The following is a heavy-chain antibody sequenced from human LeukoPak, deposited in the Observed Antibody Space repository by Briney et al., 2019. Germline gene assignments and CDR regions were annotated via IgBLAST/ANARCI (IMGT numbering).Heavy chain of an antibody. V-gene: IGHV3-33*06. Sequence: PGGSLRLSCAASGFTFSGYGMHWVRQAPGKGLEWVAVIWYDGSNKYYADSVKGRFTISRDNSKNTLYLQMNSLRAEDTAVYYCAKAYTGVSNFDYWGQGTLVTVSS. J-gene: IGHJ4*02. CDR3: AKAYTGVSNFDY. CDR1: GFTFSGYG. CDR2: IWYDGSNK. D-gene: IGHD7-27*01.